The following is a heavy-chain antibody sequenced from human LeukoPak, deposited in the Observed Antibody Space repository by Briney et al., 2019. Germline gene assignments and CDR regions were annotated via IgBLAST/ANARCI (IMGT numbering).Heavy chain of an antibody. CDR1: GFTFSDYY. Sequence: PGGSLRLSCAASGFTFSDYYMSWIRQAPGKGLEWVSYISSSSSYTNYAGSVKGRFTISRDNAKNSLYLQMNSLRAEDTAVYYCARGGSRAYDWETFAYWGQGTLVTVS. D-gene: IGHD5-12*01. CDR2: ISSSSSYT. J-gene: IGHJ4*02. CDR3: ARGGSRAYDWETFAY. V-gene: IGHV3-11*06.